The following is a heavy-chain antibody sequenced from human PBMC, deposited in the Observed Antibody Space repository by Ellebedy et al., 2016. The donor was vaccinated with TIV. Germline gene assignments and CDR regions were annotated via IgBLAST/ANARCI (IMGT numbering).Heavy chain of an antibody. V-gene: IGHV3-33*01. J-gene: IGHJ4*02. Sequence: GESLKISCAASGFTFSSYGMHWVRQAPGKGLEWVAVIWYDGSNKYYADSVKGRFTISRDNSKNTLYLQMNSLKTEDTAVYYCTTSVVTATRVDYWGQGTLVTVSS. CDR2: IWYDGSNK. CDR1: GFTFSSYG. CDR3: TTSVVTATRVDY. D-gene: IGHD2-21*02.